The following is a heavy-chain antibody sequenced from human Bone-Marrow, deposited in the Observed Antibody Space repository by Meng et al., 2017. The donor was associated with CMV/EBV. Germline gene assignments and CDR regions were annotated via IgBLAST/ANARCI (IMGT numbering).Heavy chain of an antibody. J-gene: IGHJ4*02. Sequence: ASVKVSCKASGYTFTGYYMHWVRQAPGQGLEWMGWINPNSGGTNYAQKFQGRVTMTRDTSISTAYMELSSLRAEDTAVYYCARDEYDSSGYYPYYFDYWGQGTLVTVPS. CDR1: GYTFTGYY. CDR2: INPNSGGT. V-gene: IGHV1-2*02. CDR3: ARDEYDSSGYYPYYFDY. D-gene: IGHD3-22*01.